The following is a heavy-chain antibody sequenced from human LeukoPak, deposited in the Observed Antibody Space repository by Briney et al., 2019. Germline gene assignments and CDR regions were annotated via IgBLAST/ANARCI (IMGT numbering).Heavy chain of an antibody. D-gene: IGHD3-10*01. CDR1: GSSISSGSYY. V-gene: IGHV4-61*02. CDR2: IYTSGST. Sequence: PSETLSLTCTVSGSSISSGSYYWSWIRQPAGKGLEWIGRIYTSGSTNYNPSLKSRVTISGDTSKNQFSLKLSSVTAADTAVYYCARDGSYYDSGSYYGWFDPWGQGTLVTVSS. J-gene: IGHJ5*02. CDR3: ARDGSYYDSGSYYGWFDP.